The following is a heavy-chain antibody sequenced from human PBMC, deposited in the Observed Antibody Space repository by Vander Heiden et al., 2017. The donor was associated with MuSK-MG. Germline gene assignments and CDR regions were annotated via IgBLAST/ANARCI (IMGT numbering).Heavy chain of an antibody. CDR2: ISSSGSTI. Sequence: QVQLVESGGGLVKPGGSLRLSCAASGFTFSHYDMSWIRQAPGKGLEWVSYISSSGSTIYYADSVKGRFTISRDNAKNSLYLQMNSLRAEDTAVYYCARGEYYDFWSGVWNYMDVWGKGTTVTVSS. J-gene: IGHJ6*03. D-gene: IGHD3-3*01. V-gene: IGHV3-11*01. CDR1: GFTFSHYD. CDR3: ARGEYYDFWSGVWNYMDV.